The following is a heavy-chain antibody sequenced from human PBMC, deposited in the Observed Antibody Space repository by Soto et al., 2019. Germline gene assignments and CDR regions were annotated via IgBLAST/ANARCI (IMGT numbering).Heavy chain of an antibody. J-gene: IGHJ6*02. CDR1: GFTFSSYS. CDR2: ISSSSSTI. D-gene: IGHD6-6*01. Sequence: GGSLRLSCAASGFTFSSYSMNWVRQAPGKGLEWVSYISSSSSTIYYADSVKGRFTISRDNAKNSLYLQMNSLRDEDTAVYYCARSGYSSSSGSIDYYYGMDVWGQGTTVTVSS. CDR3: ARSGYSSSSGSIDYYYGMDV. V-gene: IGHV3-48*02.